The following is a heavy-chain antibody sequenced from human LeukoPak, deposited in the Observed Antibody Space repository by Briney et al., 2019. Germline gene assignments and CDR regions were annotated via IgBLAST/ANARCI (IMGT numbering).Heavy chain of an antibody. CDR3: AAVSRGYYDSSGYPFDY. J-gene: IGHJ4*02. D-gene: IGHD3-22*01. CDR1: GYTLTELA. Sequence: GASVNVSCKVSGYTLTELAMHWVRQAPGKGIEWMGGFDSEDGETIYAQKFQGRVTMTEDTSTDTAYMELSSLRSEDTAVYYCAAVSRGYYDSSGYPFDYWGQGTLVTVSS. V-gene: IGHV1-24*01. CDR2: FDSEDGET.